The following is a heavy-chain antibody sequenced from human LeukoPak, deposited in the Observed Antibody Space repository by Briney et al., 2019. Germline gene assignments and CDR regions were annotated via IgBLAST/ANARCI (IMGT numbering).Heavy chain of an antibody. J-gene: IGHJ6*02. Sequence: SETLSLTCTVSGGSISSSSYYWGWIRQPPGKGLEWIGSIYYSGSTYYNPSLKSRVTISVDTSKNQFSLKLSSVTAADTAVYYCARVSESSPPQWLVRGSYYYGMDVWGQGTTVTVSS. CDR1: GGSISSSSYY. CDR2: IYYSGST. CDR3: ARVSESSPPQWLVRGSYYYGMDV. V-gene: IGHV4-39*07. D-gene: IGHD6-19*01.